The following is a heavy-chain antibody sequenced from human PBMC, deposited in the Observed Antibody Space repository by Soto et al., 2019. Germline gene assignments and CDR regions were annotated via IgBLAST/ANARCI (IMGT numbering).Heavy chain of an antibody. CDR1: GGSISGYC. CDR2: ICYGGST. V-gene: IGHV4-59*01. J-gene: IGHJ4*02. D-gene: IGHD5-18*01. CDR3: ARGRGDTAMAWYY. Sequence: QVQLQESGPGLVEPSETLSLTCSVSGGSISGYCWSWIRQPPGKGLEWIGYICYGGSTKYNPSLNSRVTISVDTSKNQFSLKLNSVTAADTAVYSCARGRGDTAMAWYYWGQGTLVTVSS.